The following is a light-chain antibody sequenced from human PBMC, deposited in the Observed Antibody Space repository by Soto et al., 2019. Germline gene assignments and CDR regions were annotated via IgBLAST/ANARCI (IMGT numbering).Light chain of an antibody. CDR1: SSNIGTSS. CDR3: AAWDDSLTGHA. J-gene: IGLJ1*01. V-gene: IGLV1-44*01. CDR2: TTN. Sequence: QSVLTQPHSASGTPGQRVTISCSGSSSNIGTSSVHWFQQLPGTAPKLLISTTNQRPSGVPERFSGSKSGTSASLAISGLQSEDEADYYCAAWDDSLTGHAFGTGSKVTVL.